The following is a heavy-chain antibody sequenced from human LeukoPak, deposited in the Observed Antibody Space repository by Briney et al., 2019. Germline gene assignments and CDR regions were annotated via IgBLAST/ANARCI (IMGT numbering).Heavy chain of an antibody. D-gene: IGHD3-10*01. J-gene: IGHJ4*02. V-gene: IGHV4-39*01. Sequence: PSETLSLTCTVSGGSISSSSYYWGWIRQPPGKGLEWIGSIYYSGSTYYNPSLKSRVTISVDTSKNQFSLKLSSVTAADTAVYYCVRHNQYYYGSGSHFDYWGQGTLVTVSS. CDR2: IYYSGST. CDR1: GGSISSSSYY. CDR3: VRHNQYYYGSGSHFDY.